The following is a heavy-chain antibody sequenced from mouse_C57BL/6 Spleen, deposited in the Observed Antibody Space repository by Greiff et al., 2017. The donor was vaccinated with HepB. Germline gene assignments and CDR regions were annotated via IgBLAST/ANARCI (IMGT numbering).Heavy chain of an antibody. D-gene: IGHD3-1*01. Sequence: QVQLKQPGAELVRPGTSVKLSCKASGYTFTSYWMHWVKQRPGQGLEWIGVIDPSDSYTNYNQKFKGKATLTVDTSSSTSYMQLSSLTSEDSAVYYCAREEGYYRKAWFAYWGQGTLVTVSA. J-gene: IGHJ3*01. V-gene: IGHV1-59*01. CDR2: IDPSDSYT. CDR1: GYTFTSYW. CDR3: AREEGYYRKAWFAY.